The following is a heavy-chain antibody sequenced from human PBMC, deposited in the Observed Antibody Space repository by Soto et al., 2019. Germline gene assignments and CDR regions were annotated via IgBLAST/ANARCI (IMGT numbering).Heavy chain of an antibody. J-gene: IGHJ6*04. CDR2: INGYNGNT. CDR1: GYTFTSYG. Sequence: QVQLVQSGAEVKKPGASVKVSCKASGYTFTSYGITWVRQAPGQGLEWLGWINGYNGNTNYAQKLQGRVTMTTDTSTSTAYMELRSLRSDDTAVYYCARMGDVPYYYYGMNVWGKGTTVTVSS. D-gene: IGHD3-16*01. V-gene: IGHV1-18*01. CDR3: ARMGDVPYYYYGMNV.